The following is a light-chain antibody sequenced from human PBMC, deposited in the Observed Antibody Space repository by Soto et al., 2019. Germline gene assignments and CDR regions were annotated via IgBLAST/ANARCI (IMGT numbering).Light chain of an antibody. CDR3: QQYYITPPT. J-gene: IGKJ2*01. Sequence: DIVMTQSPDSLAVSLGERATINCKSSQSVLYSSNNKNHLAWYQQKPGQPPKLLIYWASTRESGVPDRFSGSGSGTDFTLTISSLQAEDVAVYYCQQYYITPPTFGQGTKLEIK. V-gene: IGKV4-1*01. CDR2: WAS. CDR1: QSVLYSSNNKNH.